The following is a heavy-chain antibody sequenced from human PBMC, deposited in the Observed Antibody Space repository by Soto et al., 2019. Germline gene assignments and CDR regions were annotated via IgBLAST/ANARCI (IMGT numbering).Heavy chain of an antibody. CDR2: IYWDDDK. Sequence: QITLKESGPPLVKPTQTLTLTCTFSGFSLSSTRTAVGWIRQPPGKALEWLALIYWDDDKRYSPFLKSRLTITNDTSKNQVVLTMSNMDPVDTARYYCAHIVVAGLGYYFDYWGQGTLVTVSS. CDR3: AHIVVAGLGYYFDY. CDR1: GFSLSSTRTA. J-gene: IGHJ4*02. V-gene: IGHV2-5*02. D-gene: IGHD6-19*01.